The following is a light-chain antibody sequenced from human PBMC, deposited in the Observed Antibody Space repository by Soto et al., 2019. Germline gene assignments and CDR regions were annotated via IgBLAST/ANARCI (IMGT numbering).Light chain of an antibody. V-gene: IGKV3-15*01. J-gene: IGKJ1*01. Sequence: EIVLTQSPATLSLSPGERATLSCRASQSVSSYLAWYQQKPGQAPRLLIYGASTRATGIPARFSGGGSGTEFTLTINSLQSEDVAVYYCQQYKEWPPETFGQGTKVDI. CDR2: GAS. CDR1: QSVSSY. CDR3: QQYKEWPPET.